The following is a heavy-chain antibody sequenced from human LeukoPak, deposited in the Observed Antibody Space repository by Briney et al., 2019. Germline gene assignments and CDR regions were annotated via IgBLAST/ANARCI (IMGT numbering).Heavy chain of an antibody. V-gene: IGHV3-30*02. Sequence: GGSLRLSCVASGFTFSSYGMHWVRQAPGKGLEWVAVIWYGGSNKYYADSVKGRFTISRDNSKNTLYLQMNSLRAEDTAVYYCAKERIRYCGGDCYYFDYWGQGTLVTVSS. CDR1: GFTFSSYG. CDR3: AKERIRYCGGDCYYFDY. CDR2: IWYGGSNK. J-gene: IGHJ4*02. D-gene: IGHD2-21*01.